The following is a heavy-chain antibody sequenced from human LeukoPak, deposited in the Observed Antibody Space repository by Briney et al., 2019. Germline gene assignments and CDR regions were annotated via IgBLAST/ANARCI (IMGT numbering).Heavy chain of an antibody. CDR3: ATLVGSGSYYNNFDY. V-gene: IGHV3-9*01. J-gene: IGHJ4*02. D-gene: IGHD3-10*01. CDR2: ISWNSGSI. Sequence: GGSLRLSCAASGFTFDDYAMHWVRQAPGKGLEWVSGISWNSGSIGYADSVKGRFTISRDNAKNSLYLQMNSLRAEDTALYYCATLVGSGSYYNNFDYWGQGTLVTVSS. CDR1: GFTFDDYA.